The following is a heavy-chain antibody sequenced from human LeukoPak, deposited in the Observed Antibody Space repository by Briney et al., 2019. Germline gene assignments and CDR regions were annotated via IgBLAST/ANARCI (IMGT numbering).Heavy chain of an antibody. CDR3: ARDRYVGNSGEFDY. V-gene: IGHV4-59*01. D-gene: IGHD4-23*01. CDR1: GGSISSYY. J-gene: IGHJ4*02. Sequence: PSETLSLTCTVSGGSISSYYWSWIRQPPGKGLEWIGYIYYSGTTNYNPSLKSRVTILVDTSKNQFSLKVSSVTAADTAVYYCARDRYVGNSGEFDYWGQGTLVTVSS. CDR2: IYYSGTT.